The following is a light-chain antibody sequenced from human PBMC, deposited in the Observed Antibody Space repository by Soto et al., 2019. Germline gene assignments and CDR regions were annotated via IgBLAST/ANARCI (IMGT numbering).Light chain of an antibody. Sequence: QSALTQPRSVSGSPGQSVTISCTGTSSDVGGYNYVSWYQQHPGKAPKLMIYDVSKRPSGVPDRFSGSKSGNTASLTIYGLQAEDEADYYCCSYAGSYTLGVFGGGTQLTVL. CDR3: CSYAGSYTLGV. V-gene: IGLV2-11*01. J-gene: IGLJ2*01. CDR1: SSDVGGYNY. CDR2: DVS.